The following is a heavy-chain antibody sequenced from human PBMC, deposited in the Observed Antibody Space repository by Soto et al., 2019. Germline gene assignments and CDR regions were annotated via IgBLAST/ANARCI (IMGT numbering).Heavy chain of an antibody. CDR1: GFTFSSYA. CDR3: AKPTTTWSRGYFDY. V-gene: IGHV3-23*01. J-gene: IGHJ4*02. Sequence: GGSLRLSCAASGFTFSSYAMSWVRQAPGKGLEWVSGISSSGGTTYYADSVKGRFTISRDNSKNTLSLQMNSLRAEDTAVYYCAKPTTTWSRGYFDYWGQGTLVTVSS. CDR2: ISSSGGTT. D-gene: IGHD1-1*01.